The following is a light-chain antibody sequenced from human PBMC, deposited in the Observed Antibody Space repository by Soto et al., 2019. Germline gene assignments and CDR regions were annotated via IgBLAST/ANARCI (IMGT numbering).Light chain of an antibody. V-gene: IGLV2-14*01. J-gene: IGLJ1*01. Sequence: QSVLTQPASVSGSPGQSITISCTGTSSDVGGYNYVSWYQQHPGKAPKLMIYDVSNRPSGVSNRFSGSKSGNTASLTISGLQAEDEADYSCSSYTSSTPYVXGTGTKVPVL. CDR2: DVS. CDR3: SSYTSSTPYV. CDR1: SSDVGGYNY.